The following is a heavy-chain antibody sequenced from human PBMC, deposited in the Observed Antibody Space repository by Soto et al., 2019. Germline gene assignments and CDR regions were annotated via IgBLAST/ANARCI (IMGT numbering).Heavy chain of an antibody. J-gene: IGHJ4*02. CDR2: INHSGST. Sequence: SETLSLTCAVYGGSFRGYYWSWIRQPPGKGLEWIGEINHSGSTNYNPSLKSRVTISVDTSKNQFSLKLSSVTAADTAVYYCARGGYYDSSGQRALPFDYWGQGTLVTVSS. CDR1: GGSFRGYY. D-gene: IGHD3-22*01. CDR3: ARGGYYDSSGQRALPFDY. V-gene: IGHV4-34*01.